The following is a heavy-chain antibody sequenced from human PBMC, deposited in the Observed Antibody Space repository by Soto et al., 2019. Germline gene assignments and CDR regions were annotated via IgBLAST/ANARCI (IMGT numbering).Heavy chain of an antibody. D-gene: IGHD1-1*01. CDR2: ISSGSYTI. V-gene: IGHV3-48*02. J-gene: IGHJ4*02. CDR1: GFTFSSYS. CDR3: AGGDRRGTDSFDY. Sequence: EVQLVESGGSLVQPGGSLTLSCAASGFTFSSYSMNWVRQAPGKGLEWVSYISSGSYTIYYADSVKGRFIISRDNAKNSLYLRMSSLRDEDTAVYYCAGGDRRGTDSFDYWGQGTLVTVSS.